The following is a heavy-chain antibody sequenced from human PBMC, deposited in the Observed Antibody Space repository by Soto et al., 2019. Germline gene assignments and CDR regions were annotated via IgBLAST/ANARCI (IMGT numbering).Heavy chain of an antibody. CDR2: ISSSSSYI. J-gene: IGHJ6*02. D-gene: IGHD5-12*01. CDR3: ARDNGGGSSNYYYYGMDV. Sequence: GGSLRLSCAASGFTFSSYSMNWVRQAPGKGLEWVSSISSSSSYIYYADSVKGRFTISRDNAKNSLYLQMNSLRAEDTAVYYCARDNGGGSSNYYYYGMDVWGQGTTVTVSS. V-gene: IGHV3-21*01. CDR1: GFTFSSYS.